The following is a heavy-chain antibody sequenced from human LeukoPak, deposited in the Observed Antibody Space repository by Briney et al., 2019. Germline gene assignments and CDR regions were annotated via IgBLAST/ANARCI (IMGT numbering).Heavy chain of an antibody. CDR1: GYSITSGYN. V-gene: IGHV4-38-2*02. CDR2: IYHSGSA. J-gene: IGHJ4*02. CDR3: VRYCSSTTCYTRAVDY. D-gene: IGHD2-2*02. Sequence: SETLTLTCTVSGYSITSGYNWAWIRQPPGKVLEWIGSIYHSGSAYYNPSLKSRVTISVDTSKNQFSLKLSSVTAADTAVYYCVRYCSSTTCYTRAVDYWGQGTLVTVSS.